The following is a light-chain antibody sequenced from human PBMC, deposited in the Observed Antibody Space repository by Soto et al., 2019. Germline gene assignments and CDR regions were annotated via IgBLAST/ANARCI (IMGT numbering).Light chain of an antibody. CDR2: DAS. CDR1: QTVSGSQ. Sequence: EIELTQSPGTLSLSPGKRATLSCRASQTVSGSQLAWYQQRPGQPPRLLIFDASMRATCIPDRFSGSGSGTDFSLTISRLEPEDFAVYYCQKYGGSPWTFGQGTKVDIK. J-gene: IGKJ1*01. V-gene: IGKV3-20*01. CDR3: QKYGGSPWT.